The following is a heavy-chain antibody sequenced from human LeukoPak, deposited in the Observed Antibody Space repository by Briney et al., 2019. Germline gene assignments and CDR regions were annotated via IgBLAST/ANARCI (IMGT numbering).Heavy chain of an antibody. D-gene: IGHD3-9*01. CDR3: VKDLTGTWSFDY. Sequence: GGSLRLSCSTSGFIFSNHFMHWVRQAPGKGLENVSSIGPNGASTLYADSVKDRFTISRDNSRNALYVQLTSLRLEDTALYCVKDLTGTWSFDYWGQGTLVTVSS. J-gene: IGHJ4*02. V-gene: IGHV3-64*05. CDR2: IGPNGAST. CDR1: GFIFSNHF.